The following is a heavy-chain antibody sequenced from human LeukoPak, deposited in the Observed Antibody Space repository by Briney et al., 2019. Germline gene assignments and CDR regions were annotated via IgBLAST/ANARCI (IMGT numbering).Heavy chain of an antibody. CDR1: GFTFSSYS. V-gene: IGHV3-21*01. Sequence: GGSLRLSCAASGFTFSSYSMNWVRQALGKGLEWVSSISSSSNYIYYADSVKGRFTISRDNAKNSLYLQMNSLRAEDTAVYYCAQNFYDSSGLYFDYWGQGTLVTVSS. CDR3: AQNFYDSSGLYFDY. J-gene: IGHJ4*02. D-gene: IGHD3-22*01. CDR2: ISSSSNYI.